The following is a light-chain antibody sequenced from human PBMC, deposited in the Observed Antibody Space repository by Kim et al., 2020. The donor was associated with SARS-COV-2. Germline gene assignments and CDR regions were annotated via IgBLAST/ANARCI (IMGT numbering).Light chain of an antibody. J-gene: IGKJ4*01. CDR3: QQDYNLPPGLT. Sequence: PGERVTLSCRASQSVSSSYLTWYQQKPGQAPRLLIYGASTRATSIPARFSGSGSGTDFTLTISSLQPEDFAVYYCQQDYNLPPGLTFGGGT. CDR1: QSVSSSY. V-gene: IGKV3D-7*01. CDR2: GAS.